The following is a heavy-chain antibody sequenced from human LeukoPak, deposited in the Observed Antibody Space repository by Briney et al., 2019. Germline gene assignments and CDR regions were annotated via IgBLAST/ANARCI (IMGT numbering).Heavy chain of an antibody. J-gene: IGHJ4*02. CDR1: GGSISSYY. D-gene: IGHD3-22*01. V-gene: IGHV4-59*12. CDR2: LYYSGST. Sequence: PSETLSLTCTVSGGSISSYYWTWIRQPPGKGLEWIGSLYYSGSTNYNPSLKSRVTISVDTPKNQFSLKLSSVTAADTAVYYCARGGSRYDSSGRFDYWGQGTLVTVSS. CDR3: ARGGSRYDSSGRFDY.